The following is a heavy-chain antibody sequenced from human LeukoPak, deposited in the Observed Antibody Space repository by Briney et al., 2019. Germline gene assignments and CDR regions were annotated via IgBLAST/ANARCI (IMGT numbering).Heavy chain of an antibody. CDR1: GGSFSGYY. D-gene: IGHD3-10*01. Sequence: SETLSLTCAVYGGSFSGYYWSWIRQPPGKGLVWIGEINHSGSTNYNPSLKSRVTISVDTSKNQFSLKLSSVTAADTAVYYCARARAYYYGSGSYSYWGQGTLVTVSS. J-gene: IGHJ4*02. V-gene: IGHV4-34*01. CDR3: ARARAYYYGSGSYSY. CDR2: INHSGST.